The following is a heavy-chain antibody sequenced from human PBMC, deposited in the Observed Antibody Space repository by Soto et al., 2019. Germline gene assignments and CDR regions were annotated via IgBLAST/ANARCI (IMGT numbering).Heavy chain of an antibody. J-gene: IGHJ4*02. V-gene: IGHV1-18*01. Sequence: ASVKVSCKASGYTFTSYGISWVRQAPGQGLEWMGWVSAYNGNTNYAQKLQGRVTMTTDTSTSTAYMELRSLRPDDTAVYYCARDLPDQRGYYYDSTGYGNFDYWGQGTLVTVSS. CDR2: VSAYNGNT. CDR3: ARDLPDQRGYYYDSTGYGNFDY. CDR1: GYTFTSYG. D-gene: IGHD3-22*01.